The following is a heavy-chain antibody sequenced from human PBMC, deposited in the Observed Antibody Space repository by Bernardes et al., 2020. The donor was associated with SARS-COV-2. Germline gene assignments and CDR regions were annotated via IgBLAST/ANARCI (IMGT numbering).Heavy chain of an antibody. J-gene: IGHJ6*02. Sequence: GGSLRLSCSASGFDFKSLPMHWVRQAPGKGLDYISAIDEHGLNIYYADSVKGRFTTSRDNSEATMYLHMNSLRADDTAVYYCAKTISPHLPPWYGMDAWGQGTTVTVSS. CDR2: IDEHGLNI. V-gene: IGHV3-64*04. CDR1: GFDFKSLP. CDR3: AKTISPHLPPWYGMDA.